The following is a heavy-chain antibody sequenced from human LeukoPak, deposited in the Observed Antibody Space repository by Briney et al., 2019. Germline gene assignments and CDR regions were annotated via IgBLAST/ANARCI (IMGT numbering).Heavy chain of an antibody. D-gene: IGHD6-13*01. CDR2: IYYSGST. V-gene: IGHV4-59*01. CDR3: ARVSSSWPYYYYYMDV. CDR1: GGSISNYY. J-gene: IGHJ6*03. Sequence: PSETLSLTCTVSGGSISNYYWSWIRQPPGKGLEWIGYIYYSGSTNYNPSLKSRVTISVDTSKNQFSLKLSSVTAADTAVYYCARVSSSWPYYYYYMDVWGKGTTVTISS.